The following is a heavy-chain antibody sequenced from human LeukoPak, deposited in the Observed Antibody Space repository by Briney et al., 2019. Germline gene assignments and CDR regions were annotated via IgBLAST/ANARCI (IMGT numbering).Heavy chain of an antibody. CDR3: ARAVGSGPRGHFDY. CDR1: GFTFSGYY. CDR2: ISSRSSYT. Sequence: GGSVRLSCAASGFTFSGYYMSWTRQAPGKGLEWVSYISSRSSYTNYADSVKGRLNIHRDDAKSSLYLQMNSLRAEDTAVYFCARAVGSGPRGHFDYRAAGDPGTVSS. D-gene: IGHD6-19*01. V-gene: IGHV3-11*05. J-gene: IGHJ4*02.